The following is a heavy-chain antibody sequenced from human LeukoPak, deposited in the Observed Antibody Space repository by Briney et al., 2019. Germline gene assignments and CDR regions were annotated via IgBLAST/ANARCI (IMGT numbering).Heavy chain of an antibody. CDR1: GYAFSLYG. V-gene: IGHV1-18*01. CDR2: ISVNNGNT. Sequence: ASVKVSCKASGYAFSLYGINWVRQAPGQGLEWMGFISVNNGNTHYAEKFQGRVTMAIDTSTSTAYLEVRSLRSDDTAVYYCQRITIFGVVIDFDYWGPGTLVTVSS. CDR3: QRITIFGVVIDFDY. D-gene: IGHD3-3*01. J-gene: IGHJ4*02.